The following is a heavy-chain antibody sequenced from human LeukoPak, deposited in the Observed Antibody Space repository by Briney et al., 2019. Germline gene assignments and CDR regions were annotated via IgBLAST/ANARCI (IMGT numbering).Heavy chain of an antibody. CDR2: IIPILGIA. Sequence: SVKVSCKASGGTFSSYAISWVRQAPGQGLEWMGRIIPILGIANYAQKFQGRVTITADKSTSTACMELSSLRSEDTAVYYCARASGYYDSSGYYYPYWFDPWGQGTLVTVSS. D-gene: IGHD3-22*01. CDR1: GGTFSSYA. V-gene: IGHV1-69*04. CDR3: ARASGYYDSSGYYYPYWFDP. J-gene: IGHJ5*02.